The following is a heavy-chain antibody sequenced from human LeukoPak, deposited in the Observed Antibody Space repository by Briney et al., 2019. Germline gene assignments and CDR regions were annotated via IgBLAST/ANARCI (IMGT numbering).Heavy chain of an antibody. V-gene: IGHV4-30-2*01. D-gene: IGHD3-10*01. CDR2: IFHTGHT. CDR1: GGSISSGDYP. J-gene: IGHJ4*02. Sequence: SQTLSLTCAVFGGSISSGDYPWSWIRQPPGKGLEWIGYIFHTGHTSYNPSLKSRVTISVDMSKNQLSLKLSSVTTADTAVYYCARGFYGSGSQFDYWGQGTLVTVSS. CDR3: ARGFYGSGSQFDY.